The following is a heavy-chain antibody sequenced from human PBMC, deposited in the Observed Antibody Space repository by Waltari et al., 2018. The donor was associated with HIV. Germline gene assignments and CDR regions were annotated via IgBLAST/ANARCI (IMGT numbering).Heavy chain of an antibody. J-gene: IGHJ5*02. CDR3: AKGGRAVAGNWFDP. CDR1: GFTFSNSS. D-gene: IGHD6-19*01. CDR2: ISGRGGST. V-gene: IGHV3-23*01. Sequence: EVQLLESGGGLVQSGGSLRPSCAASGFTFSNSSINWVRQAPGKGLEWVSAISGRGGSTHYADSVKGRFSISRDNSKNTLYLQMNSLRPEDTAIYYCAKGGRAVAGNWFDPWGQGTLVTVSS.